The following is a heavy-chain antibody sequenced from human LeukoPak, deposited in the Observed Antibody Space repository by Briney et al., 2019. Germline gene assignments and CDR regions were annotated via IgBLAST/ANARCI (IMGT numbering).Heavy chain of an antibody. CDR1: GLTFSSYS. CDR2: IGVSSNTI. CDR3: ARDSSYAQDY. J-gene: IGHJ4*02. D-gene: IGHD2/OR15-2a*01. V-gene: IGHV3-48*02. Sequence: GGSLRLSCAASGLTFSSYSMNWVRQAPGKGQEWVSYIGVSSNTIYYADSVKGRFTISRDNAKNSLYLQMSSLRDEDTAVYYCARDSSYAQDYWGQGTLVTVSS.